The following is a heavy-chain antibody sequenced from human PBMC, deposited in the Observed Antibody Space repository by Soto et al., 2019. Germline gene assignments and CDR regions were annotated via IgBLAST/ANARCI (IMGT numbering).Heavy chain of an antibody. D-gene: IGHD2-15*01. V-gene: IGHV3-30-3*01. CDR1: GFTFSSYA. CDR2: ISYDGSNK. Sequence: QVQLVESGGGVVQPGRSLRLSCAASGFTFSSYAMHWVRQAPGKGLEWVAVISYDGSNKYYADSVKGRFTISRDNSKNTLYLQMNRLRAEDTAVYYCARPRYCSGGSCPNWFDPWGQGTLVTVSS. J-gene: IGHJ5*02. CDR3: ARPRYCSGGSCPNWFDP.